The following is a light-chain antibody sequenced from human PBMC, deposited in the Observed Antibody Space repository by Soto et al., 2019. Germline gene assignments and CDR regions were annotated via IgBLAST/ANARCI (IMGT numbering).Light chain of an antibody. V-gene: IGKV1-33*01. Sequence: DIQMTQSPSSLSASVGDRVTITCQASQDISNYLNWYQQKPGKAPKLLIYDASNLETGVPSRFSGSGSGTDFTFTISSLQPEDIATYYCQQYDNLSLTFGGGTKAEIQ. CDR2: DAS. J-gene: IGKJ4*01. CDR3: QQYDNLSLT. CDR1: QDISNY.